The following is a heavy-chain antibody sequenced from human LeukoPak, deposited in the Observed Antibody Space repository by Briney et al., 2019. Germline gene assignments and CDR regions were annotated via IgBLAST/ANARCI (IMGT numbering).Heavy chain of an antibody. V-gene: IGHV3-21*01. J-gene: IGHJ5*02. Sequence: PGGSLRLSCAASGFTFSSYSMNWVRQAPGEGLEWVSSISSSSSYIYYADSVKGRFTISRDNAKNSLYLQMNSLRAEDTAVYYCARDPRHNWFDPWGQGTLVTVSS. CDR2: ISSSSSYI. CDR3: ARDPRHNWFDP. CDR1: GFTFSSYS.